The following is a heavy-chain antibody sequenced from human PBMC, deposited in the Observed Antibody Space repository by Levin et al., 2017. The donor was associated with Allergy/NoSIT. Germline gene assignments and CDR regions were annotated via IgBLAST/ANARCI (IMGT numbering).Heavy chain of an antibody. CDR3: ASDLPAATT. CDR1: GFTLSRYS. V-gene: IGHV3-21*01. CDR2: ISSTSSDI. Sequence: GGSLRLSCAASGFTLSRYSMSWVRQAPGKGLEWVSFISSTSSDIYYAASLQGRFPISRDNAKNSLYLQMNNLRDEDTAVYYCASDLPAATTWGQGTLVTVSS. J-gene: IGHJ5*02. D-gene: IGHD6-13*01.